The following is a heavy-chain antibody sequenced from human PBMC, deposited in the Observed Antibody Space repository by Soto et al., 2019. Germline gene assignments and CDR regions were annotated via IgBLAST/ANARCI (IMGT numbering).Heavy chain of an antibody. Sequence: QITLKESGPPLVKPTQTLTLTCTFSGFSLSTSGVGVGWIRQPPGKALEWLALIYWDDDKRYSPSLKSRLTINKDTSNNXXVXTMXNMDPVDTATYYCALLGYCSSTSCYCSGGSCPWDYWGQGTLVTVSS. CDR2: IYWDDDK. CDR1: GFSLSTSGVG. J-gene: IGHJ4*02. D-gene: IGHD2-2*01. CDR3: ALLGYCSSTSCYCSGGSCPWDY. V-gene: IGHV2-5*02.